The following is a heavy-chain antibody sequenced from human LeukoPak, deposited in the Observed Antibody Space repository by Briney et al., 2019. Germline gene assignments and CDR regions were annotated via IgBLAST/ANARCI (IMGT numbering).Heavy chain of an antibody. CDR1: GDSISNYY. V-gene: IGHV4-59*08. D-gene: IGHD3-22*01. J-gene: IGHJ3*02. CDR2: IYYSGST. CDR3: ARHGYDSRGDAFDI. Sequence: SETLSLTCSVSGDSISNYYWSWVRQPPGKGLEWIGYIYYSGSTNYNPSLKSRVTISVDTSKTQFSLKLRSLTAADTAVYYCARHGYDSRGDAFDIWGQGTMVTVSS.